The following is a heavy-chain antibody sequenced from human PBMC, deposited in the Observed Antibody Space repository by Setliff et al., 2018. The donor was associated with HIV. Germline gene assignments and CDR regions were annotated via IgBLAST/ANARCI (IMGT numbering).Heavy chain of an antibody. CDR1: GFTFSSYA. D-gene: IGHD4-4*01. CDR3: TANYEHY. V-gene: IGHV3-30*07. Sequence: GGSLRLSCAASGFTFSSYAMHWVRQAPGKGLEWVAVISYDGSNKYYADSVKGRFTISRDNSKNTLYLQLDSLKAEDTAVYYCTANYEHYWGQGTLVTVSS. CDR2: ISYDGSNK. J-gene: IGHJ4*02.